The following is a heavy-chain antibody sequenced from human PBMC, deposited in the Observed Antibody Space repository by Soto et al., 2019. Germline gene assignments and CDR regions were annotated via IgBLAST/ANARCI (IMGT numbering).Heavy chain of an antibody. Sequence: ASVKVSCKASGFSFIDYSILWLRQAPGQSLEWLGWINAGNGNTKYSHKFQGRVTITSDTSATTTYMELRSLRSEDTAVFYCARSAKKTWLPDFWGQGTLVTVSS. J-gene: IGHJ1*01. V-gene: IGHV1-3*01. CDR3: ARSAKKTWLPDF. CDR1: GFSFIDYS. D-gene: IGHD5-12*01. CDR2: INAGNGNT.